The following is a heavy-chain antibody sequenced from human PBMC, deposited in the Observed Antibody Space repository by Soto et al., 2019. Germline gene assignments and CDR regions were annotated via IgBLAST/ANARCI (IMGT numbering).Heavy chain of an antibody. CDR2: MYWDDDK. Sequence: QITLKESGPTLVRPTQSLTLTCTFSGFSLSTSGVGVVWIRQPPGKALEWLALMYWDDDKRYSTSLKGRLTLTRDTYKIPGVLTMNTMDPVDTATYYCAHQLHSSRGVWGQGTTVTVSS. CDR1: GFSLSTSGVG. J-gene: IGHJ6*02. V-gene: IGHV2-5*02. CDR3: AHQLHSSRGV. D-gene: IGHD6-13*01.